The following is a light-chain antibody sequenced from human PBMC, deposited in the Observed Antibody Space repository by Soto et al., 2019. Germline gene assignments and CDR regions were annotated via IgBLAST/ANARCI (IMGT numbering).Light chain of an antibody. CDR2: AAS. CDR3: QHYKTSSPA. CDR1: QSISDW. Sequence: DIQMTQSPPTLSASVGERVTITCRASQSISDWLAWYQQKPGKAPKLLIYAASTLESRVPSRFSGTGSGTEFTLTISGLQPDDFATYYCQHYKTSSPAFGQGTEA. V-gene: IGKV1-5*01. J-gene: IGKJ1*01.